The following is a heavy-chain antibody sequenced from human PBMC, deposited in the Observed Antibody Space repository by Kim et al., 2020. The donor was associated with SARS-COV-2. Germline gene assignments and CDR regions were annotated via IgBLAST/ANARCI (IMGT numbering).Heavy chain of an antibody. CDR2: ISPYNANR. D-gene: IGHD1-26*01. Sequence: ASVKVSCKASGYTFTSYGISWVRQAPGQGLEWMGWISPYNANRKYAQKFQGRVTMTTDTSTSTAYMEVRSLRSDDTAVYYCARFYGTYVLPSDAFDIWGQGTMVTVSS. CDR3: ARFYGTYVLPSDAFDI. J-gene: IGHJ3*02. V-gene: IGHV1-18*04. CDR1: GYTFTSYG.